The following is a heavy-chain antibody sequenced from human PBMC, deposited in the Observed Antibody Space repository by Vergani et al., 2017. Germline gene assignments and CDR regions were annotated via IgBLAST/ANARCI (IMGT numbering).Heavy chain of an antibody. J-gene: IGHJ6*02. CDR3: ARDHGPTTAYYYGMDV. CDR1: GYTFTSYG. V-gene: IGHV1-18*01. CDR2: ISAYNGNT. D-gene: IGHD4-11*01. Sequence: QVQLVQSGAEVKKPGASVKVSCKASGYTFTSYGISWVRQAPGQGLEWMGWISAYNGNTSYPQKLQGRVTMTTDTSTSTAYMELRSLRSDDTAVYYCARDHGPTTAYYYGMDVWGQGTTVTVSS.